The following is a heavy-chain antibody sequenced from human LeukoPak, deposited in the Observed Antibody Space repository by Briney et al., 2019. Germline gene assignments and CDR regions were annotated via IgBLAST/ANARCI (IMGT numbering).Heavy chain of an antibody. CDR2: IYQSGST. D-gene: IGHD2-21*02. CDR1: GYSISSGYY. Sequence: SETLSLTCTVSGYSISSGYYWGWIRQSPGKGLEWIGRIYQSGSTYYNPSLKSRVTISVDTSKNQFSLKLSSVTAADTAVYYCARGLPLDHWGQGTLVTVSS. CDR3: ARGLPLDH. V-gene: IGHV4-38-2*02. J-gene: IGHJ4*02.